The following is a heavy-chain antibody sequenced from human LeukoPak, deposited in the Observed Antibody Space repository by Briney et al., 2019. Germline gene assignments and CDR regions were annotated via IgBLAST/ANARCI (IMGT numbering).Heavy chain of an antibody. D-gene: IGHD3-3*01. CDR2: IYYSGST. V-gene: IGHV4-39*07. J-gene: IGHJ3*02. Sequence: SETLSLTCTVSGGSISSSSYYWGWLRQPPGKGLEWIGSIYYSGSTYYNPSLKSRVTISVDTSKNQFSLKLSSVTAADTAVYYCARAPITIFGAAHDAFDIWGQGTMVTVSS. CDR1: GGSISSSSYY. CDR3: ARAPITIFGAAHDAFDI.